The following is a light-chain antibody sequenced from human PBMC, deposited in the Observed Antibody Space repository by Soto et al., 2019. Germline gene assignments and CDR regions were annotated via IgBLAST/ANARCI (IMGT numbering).Light chain of an antibody. V-gene: IGLV2-14*01. CDR2: GVT. J-gene: IGLJ1*01. CDR3: SSYSTSYFYF. Sequence: QSVLTQPPSASGSPGQSVAIACTVTSSDVGGYNYVSWYQQYPGKAPKLLIYGVTIRPSGISNRFSGSKSGSTASLTISGLRDEDEADYYCSSYSTSYFYFFGSGTKGTVL. CDR1: SSDVGGYNY.